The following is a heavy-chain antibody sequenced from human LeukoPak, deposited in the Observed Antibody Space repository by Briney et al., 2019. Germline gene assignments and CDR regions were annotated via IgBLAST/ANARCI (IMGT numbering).Heavy chain of an antibody. V-gene: IGHV3-48*04. CDR2: ITSSSSIK. D-gene: IGHD4-17*01. CDR1: GFAFSTST. Sequence: GGSLRLSCAASGFAFSTSTMNWVRQAPGKGLEWVSFITSSSSIKYYAVSVKGRFTISRDNAKNSLYLQMNSLRAEDTAVYYCARDIGATVTTVGAFDIWGQGTMVTVSS. J-gene: IGHJ3*02. CDR3: ARDIGATVTTVGAFDI.